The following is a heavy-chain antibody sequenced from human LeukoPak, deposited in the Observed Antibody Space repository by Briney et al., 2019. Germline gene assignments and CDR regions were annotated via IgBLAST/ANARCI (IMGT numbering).Heavy chain of an antibody. D-gene: IGHD3-3*01. CDR1: GYTLTELS. V-gene: IGHV1-24*01. Sequence: ASVKVSCKVSGYTLTELSMHWVRQAPGKGLEWMGGFDPEDGETIYAQKFQGRVTMTEDTSTDTAYMELSSLRSEDTAVYYCVRDLARLGTIFGAATYYYYMDVWGKGTTVTVSS. CDR2: FDPEDGET. J-gene: IGHJ6*03. CDR3: VRDLARLGTIFGAATYYYYMDV.